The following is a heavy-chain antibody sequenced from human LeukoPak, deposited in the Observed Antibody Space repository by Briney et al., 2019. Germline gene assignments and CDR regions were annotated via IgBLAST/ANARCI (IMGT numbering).Heavy chain of an antibody. Sequence: GGSLRLSCAASGFTFSSYWMHWVRQAPGKGLVWVSRIDSDGSRTSYADSVKGRFTISRDNAKNTLYLQMNSLRAEDTAVYYCAKDRDVLGSRPRDYFDYWGQGTLVTVSS. CDR1: GFTFSSYW. CDR3: AKDRDVLGSRPRDYFDY. CDR2: IDSDGSRT. V-gene: IGHV3-74*01. J-gene: IGHJ4*02. D-gene: IGHD1-26*01.